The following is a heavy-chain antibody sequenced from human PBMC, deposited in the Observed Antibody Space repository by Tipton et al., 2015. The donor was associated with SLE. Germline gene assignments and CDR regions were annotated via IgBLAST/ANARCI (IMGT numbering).Heavy chain of an antibody. CDR2: IYYSGST. CDR3: AREGGYSSSSDAFDI. Sequence: TLSLTCTVSGGSISSSSYYWGWIRQPPGKGPEWIGRIYYSGSTYYNPSLKSRVTISVDTSKNQFSLKLSSVTAADTAVYYCAREGGYSSSSDAFDIWGQGTMVTVSS. D-gene: IGHD6-6*01. J-gene: IGHJ3*02. CDR1: GGSISSSSYY. V-gene: IGHV4-39*07.